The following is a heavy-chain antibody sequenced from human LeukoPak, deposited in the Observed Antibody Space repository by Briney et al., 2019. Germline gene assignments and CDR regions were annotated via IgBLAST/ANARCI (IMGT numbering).Heavy chain of an antibody. CDR3: ARENYYGSGSHYRFDP. J-gene: IGHJ5*02. Sequence: ASVKVSCKASGYTFTSYYMHWARQAPGQGLEWMGGIIPIFGTANYAQKFQGRVTITADESTSTAYMELSSLRSEDTAVYYCARENYYGSGSHYRFDPWGQGTLVTVSS. D-gene: IGHD3-10*01. V-gene: IGHV1-69*13. CDR2: IIPIFGTA. CDR1: GYTFTSYY.